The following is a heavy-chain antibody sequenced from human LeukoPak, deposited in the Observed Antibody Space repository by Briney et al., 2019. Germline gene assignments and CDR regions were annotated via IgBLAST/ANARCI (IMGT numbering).Heavy chain of an antibody. CDR2: ISGSGGST. Sequence: GGSLRLSCAASGFTFSSYAMSWVRQAPGKGLEWVSAISGSGGSTYYADSVKGRFTISRDNSKNTLYLQMNSLRAEDTAVYYCAKDLGECIVVVPAALNDAFDIWGQGTMVTVSS. D-gene: IGHD2-2*01. V-gene: IGHV3-23*01. CDR3: AKDLGECIVVVPAALNDAFDI. J-gene: IGHJ3*02. CDR1: GFTFSSYA.